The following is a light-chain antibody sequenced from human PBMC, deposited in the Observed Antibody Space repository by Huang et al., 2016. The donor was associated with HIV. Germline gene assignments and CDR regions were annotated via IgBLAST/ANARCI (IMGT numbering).Light chain of an antibody. Sequence: DIQMTQSPSSLSASVGDRVTITCRASQGISNSLAWYQQEPGKTPKLLLSAASRLESGVPARFSGSGSGTDYTLTISSLQPEDFATYYCQQYYSTPPTFGQGTKVEIK. V-gene: IGKV1-NL1*01. CDR1: QGISNS. CDR3: QQYYSTPPT. J-gene: IGKJ1*01. CDR2: AAS.